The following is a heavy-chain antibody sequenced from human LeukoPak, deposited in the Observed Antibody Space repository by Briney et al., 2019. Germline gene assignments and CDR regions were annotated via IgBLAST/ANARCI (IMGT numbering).Heavy chain of an antibody. CDR2: INHSGST. D-gene: IGHD3-16*02. V-gene: IGHV4-39*07. CDR3: ARGPRRAFGGVIVKPHYFDY. Sequence: SETLSLTCTVSGGSISSGGYYWSWIRQPPGKGLEWIGEINHSGSTNYNPSLKSRVTISVDTSKNQFSLKLSSVTAADTAVYYCARGPRRAFGGVIVKPHYFDYWGQGTLVTVSS. CDR1: GGSISSGGYY. J-gene: IGHJ4*02.